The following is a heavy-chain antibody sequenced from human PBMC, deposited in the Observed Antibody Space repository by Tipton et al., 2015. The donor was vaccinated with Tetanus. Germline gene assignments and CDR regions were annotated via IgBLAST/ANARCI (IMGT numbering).Heavy chain of an antibody. D-gene: IGHD3-10*01. CDR1: GLTFSTSG. Sequence: RSLRLSCAVSGLTFSTSGYHWVRQAPGKGLETVAVISYDGTKKDYADSMKGRCSISRDNSKSTPYLQMNSLTLEDTAVYYCARAPGLLIDLWGQGTLVSVSS. CDR2: ISYDGTKK. J-gene: IGHJ5*02. V-gene: IGHV3-30*03. CDR3: ARAPGLLIDL.